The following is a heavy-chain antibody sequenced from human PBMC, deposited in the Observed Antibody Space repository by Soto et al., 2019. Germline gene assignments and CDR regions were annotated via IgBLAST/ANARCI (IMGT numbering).Heavy chain of an antibody. CDR3: AIDIRGDYYFDY. J-gene: IGHJ4*02. CDR2: INPSGGST. CDR1: GYTFTSYY. Sequence: ASVKVSCKASGYTFTSYYMHWVRQAPGQGLEWMGIINPSGGSTSYAQKFQGRVTMTRDTSTSTVYMELSSLRSEDAAVYYCAIDIRGDYYFDYWGQGTLVTVS. V-gene: IGHV1-46*03. D-gene: IGHD2-21*02.